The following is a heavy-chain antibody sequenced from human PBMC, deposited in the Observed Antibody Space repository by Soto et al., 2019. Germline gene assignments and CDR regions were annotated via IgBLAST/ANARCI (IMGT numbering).Heavy chain of an antibody. J-gene: IGHJ4*02. Sequence: GGSLRLSCAASGFTFSSYAMSWVRQAPGKGLEWVSAISGSGGSTYYADSVKGRFTISRDNSKNTLYLQMNSLRAEDTAVYYCAKTEGRYLAAMPWAYYFDYWGQGTLVTVSS. CDR3: AKTEGRYLAAMPWAYYFDY. D-gene: IGHD2-2*01. V-gene: IGHV3-23*01. CDR2: ISGSGGST. CDR1: GFTFSSYA.